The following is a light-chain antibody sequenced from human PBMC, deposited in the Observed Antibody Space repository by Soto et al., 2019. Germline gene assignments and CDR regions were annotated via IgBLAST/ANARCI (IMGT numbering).Light chain of an antibody. J-gene: IGKJ5*01. CDR3: QQYNNWPPIT. V-gene: IGKV3-15*01. CDR1: QSVKIN. Sequence: EIVMTQSPATLSVSPGERATLSCRASQSVKINLAWYQQKPGQAPRLLIYGAFTRATGIPARFSGSGSGTEFTLTSSNLQSEDFAVDYCQQYNNWPPITFGQGTRVEIK. CDR2: GAF.